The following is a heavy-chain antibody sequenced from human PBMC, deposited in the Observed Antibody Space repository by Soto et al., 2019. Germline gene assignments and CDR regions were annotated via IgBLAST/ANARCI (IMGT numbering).Heavy chain of an antibody. CDR2: IYYTGST. D-gene: IGHD2-15*01. CDR3: ARAPRGVVVVADREMDV. CDR1: GGSISSDY. V-gene: IGHV4-59*01. Sequence: QVQLQESGPGLVKPSETLSLTCSVSGGSISSDYWSWIRQPPGKGLEWIGYIYYTGSTNYNPSLKSRVNISVDTSKNQNSLNLRSVTAADTAVYYCARAPRGVVVVADREMDVWGQGTTVTVSS. J-gene: IGHJ6*02.